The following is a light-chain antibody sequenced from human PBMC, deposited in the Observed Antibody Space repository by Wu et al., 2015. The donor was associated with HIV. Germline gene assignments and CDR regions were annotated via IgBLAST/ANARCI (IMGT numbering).Light chain of an antibody. CDR2: GAS. CDR1: QSVSSN. V-gene: IGKV3-15*01. J-gene: IGKJ1*01. Sequence: ERVMTQFPATLSVSPGERPTLSCGASQSVSSNLAWYQQKPGQAPRLLIYGASTRATGIPARFSGSGSGTEFALTISSMQSEDFAVYYCQQYNNWPGTFGQGTKVEIK. CDR3: QQYNNWPGT.